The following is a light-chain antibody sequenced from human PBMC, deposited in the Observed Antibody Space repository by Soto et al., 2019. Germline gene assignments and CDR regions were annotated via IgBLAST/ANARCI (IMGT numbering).Light chain of an antibody. V-gene: IGKV3-15*01. Sequence: EMVMSQSPATLSVSPGERATLSCRASQSVSSNLAWYQQKPGQAPRLLIYGVFTRATGIPARISGSGSGTEFTLTISSLQSEDFAVYYCQQYNNWLWTFGQGTKVDI. CDR3: QQYNNWLWT. J-gene: IGKJ1*01. CDR1: QSVSSN. CDR2: GVF.